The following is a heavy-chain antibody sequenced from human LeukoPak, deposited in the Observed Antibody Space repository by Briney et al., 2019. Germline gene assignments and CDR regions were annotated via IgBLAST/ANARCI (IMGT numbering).Heavy chain of an antibody. Sequence: PSETLSLTCTVSGGSISSGGYYWGWIRQPPGKGLEWIGSIYYSGSTYYNPSLKSRVTISVDTSKNQLSLKLSSVTAADTAVYYCASSPAPSYYDFWSGYYTFSAFDIWGQGTMVTVSS. J-gene: IGHJ3*02. CDR3: ASSPAPSYYDFWSGYYTFSAFDI. D-gene: IGHD3-3*01. CDR2: IYYSGST. V-gene: IGHV4-39*01. CDR1: GGSISSGGYY.